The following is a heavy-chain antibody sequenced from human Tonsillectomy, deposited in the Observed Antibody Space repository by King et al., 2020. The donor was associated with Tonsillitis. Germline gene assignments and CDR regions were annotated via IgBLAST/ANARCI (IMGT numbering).Heavy chain of an antibody. CDR3: ARDQGALYSSSPHYYFDY. CDR1: GFTFSSYA. CDR2: ISFDGSNK. Sequence: VQLVESGGGVVQPGRSLRLSCAASGFTFSSYAMHWVRQAPGKGLEWVAVISFDGSNKYSAASVKGRFTNSRDNSKNPLNLQRNSLRAEDTAVYYCARDQGALYSSSPHYYFDYWGQGTLVTVSS. J-gene: IGHJ4*02. V-gene: IGHV3-30-3*01. D-gene: IGHD6-6*01.